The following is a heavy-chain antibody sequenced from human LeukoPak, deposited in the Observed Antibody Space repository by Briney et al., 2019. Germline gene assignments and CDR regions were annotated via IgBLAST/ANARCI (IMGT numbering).Heavy chain of an antibody. V-gene: IGHV3-74*01. CDR1: GFTFNSYW. D-gene: IGHD2-21*02. CDR3: VVAYCGGDCSH. Sequence: GGSLRLSCAASGFTFNSYWMHWVRHAPGKGLVWVSRINNDGSSTSYADSVKGRFTISRDIAKNTLHLQMDSLRAEDTAVYYCVVAYCGGDCSHWGQGTLVTVSS. CDR2: INNDGSST. J-gene: IGHJ4*02.